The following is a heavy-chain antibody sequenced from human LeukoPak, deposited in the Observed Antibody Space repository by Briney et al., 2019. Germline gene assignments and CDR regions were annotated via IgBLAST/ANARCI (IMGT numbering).Heavy chain of an antibody. J-gene: IGHJ4*02. CDR3: AREGRDGYNDY. CDR1: GFTFSSYA. D-gene: IGHD5-24*01. CDR2: ISYDGSNK. V-gene: IGHV3-30*04. Sequence: GGSPRLSCAASGFTFSSYAMHWVRQAPGKGLEWVAVISYDGSNKYYADSVKGRFTISRDNSKNTLYLQMNSLRAEDTAVYYCAREGRDGYNDYWGQGTLVTVSS.